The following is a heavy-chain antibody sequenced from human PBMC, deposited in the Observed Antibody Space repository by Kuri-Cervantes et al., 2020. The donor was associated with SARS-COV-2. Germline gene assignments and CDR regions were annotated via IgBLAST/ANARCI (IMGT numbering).Heavy chain of an antibody. CDR2: ISGSGGST. D-gene: IGHD2-2*01. Sequence: GGSLRLSCAASGFTFSSYAMSWVRQAPGKGLEWVSAISGSGGSTYYVDSVKGRFTISRDNSKNTLYLQMNSLRAEDTAVYYCAKDWGYCSSTSCYDNWFDPWGQGTLVTVSS. CDR3: AKDWGYCSSTSCYDNWFDP. J-gene: IGHJ5*02. V-gene: IGHV3-23*01. CDR1: GFTFSSYA.